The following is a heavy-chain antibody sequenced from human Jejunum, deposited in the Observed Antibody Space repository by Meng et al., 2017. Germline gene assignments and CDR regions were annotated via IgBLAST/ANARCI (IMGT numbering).Heavy chain of an antibody. J-gene: IGHJ4*02. CDR1: GFSFRSYA. CDR2: ISSGGIT. CDR3: AKRLYSGSYFCLDH. Sequence: GESLKISCAASGFSFRSYAMSWVRQAPGKGLEWVSSISSGGITDYADSVKGRFTISRDNSNNSLYLQMNSLRAEDTAVYYCAKRLYSGSYFCLDHWGQGTRVTVSS. D-gene: IGHD1-26*01. V-gene: IGHV3-23*01.